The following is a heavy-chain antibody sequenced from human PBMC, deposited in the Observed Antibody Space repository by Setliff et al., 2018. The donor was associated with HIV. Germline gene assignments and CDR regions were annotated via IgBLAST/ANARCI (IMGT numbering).Heavy chain of an antibody. J-gene: IGHJ2*01. CDR3: ARVEYYGSGSYYYNWYFDL. CDR2: IYHSGST. V-gene: IGHV4-38-2*01. D-gene: IGHD3-10*01. Sequence: SETLSLTCAVSGYSISSAYYWGWIRQPPGKGLGWIASIYHSGSTYYNPSLKSRVTISVDTSKNQFSLRLSSVTAADTAVYYCARVEYYGSGSYYYNWYFDLWGRGTLVTVSS. CDR1: GYSISSAYY.